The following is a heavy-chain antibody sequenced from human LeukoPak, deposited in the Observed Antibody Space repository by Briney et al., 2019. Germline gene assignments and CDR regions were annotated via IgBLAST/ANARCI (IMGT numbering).Heavy chain of an antibody. CDR3: ARDFQGDSSGYYYGLGVFAY. V-gene: IGHV3-64*01. J-gene: IGHJ4*02. Sequence: PGGSLRLSCAASGFTFSSYAMHWVRQAPGKGLEYVSAISSNGGSTYYANSVKGRFTISRDNSKNTLYLQMGSLRAEDMAVYYCARDFQGDSSGYYYGLGVFAYWGQGTLVTVSS. CDR2: ISSNGGST. CDR1: GFTFSSYA. D-gene: IGHD3-22*01.